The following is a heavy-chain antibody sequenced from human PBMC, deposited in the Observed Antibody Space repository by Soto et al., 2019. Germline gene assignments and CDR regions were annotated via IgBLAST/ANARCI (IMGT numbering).Heavy chain of an antibody. Sequence: PSETLSLTCTVSGGSISSGDYYWSWIRQPPGKGLEWIGYIYYSGSTYYNPSLKSRVTISVDTSKNQFSLKLSSVTAADTAVYYCAREVRRGDFDYWGQGTLVTVSS. CDR2: IYYSGST. D-gene: IGHD3-16*01. CDR3: AREVRRGDFDY. V-gene: IGHV4-30-4*01. J-gene: IGHJ4*02. CDR1: GGSISSGDYY.